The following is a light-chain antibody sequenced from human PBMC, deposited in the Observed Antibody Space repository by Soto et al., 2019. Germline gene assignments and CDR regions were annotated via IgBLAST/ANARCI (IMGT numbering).Light chain of an antibody. CDR3: QHYNSYSEA. V-gene: IGKV1-5*03. CDR2: KAS. Sequence: EIQMTQSPSTLSGSVGDRVTITCRASQTISSWLAWYQQKPGQAPKLLIYKASTLKSGVPSRFSGSGSGTEITLTISSLQPDDFATYYCQHYNSYSEAFGQGTKVDIK. CDR1: QTISSW. J-gene: IGKJ1*01.